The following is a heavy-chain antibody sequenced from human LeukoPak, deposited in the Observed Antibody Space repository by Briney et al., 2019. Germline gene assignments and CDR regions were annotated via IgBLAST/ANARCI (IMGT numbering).Heavy chain of an antibody. V-gene: IGHV3-49*04. CDR3: TRDVYYGSGKGGY. D-gene: IGHD3-10*01. CDR2: IRSKAYGGTT. CDR1: GFTFSSYA. Sequence: PGGSLRLSCAASGFTFSSYAMSWVRQAPGKGLEWVGFIRSKAYGGTTEYAASVKGRFTISRDDSKSIAYLQMNSLKTEDTAVYYCTRDVYYGSGKGGYWGQGTLVTVSS. J-gene: IGHJ4*02.